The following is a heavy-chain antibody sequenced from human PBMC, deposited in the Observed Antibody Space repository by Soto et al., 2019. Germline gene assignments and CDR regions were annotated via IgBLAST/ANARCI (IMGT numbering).Heavy chain of an antibody. V-gene: IGHV4-30-2*01. Sequence: QLQLQESGSGLVRPSQTLSLTCTVSGASIGSGSYSWNWIRQPPGKGLEWIGYIHHSGDTYFNPSLRRRVSISVDRSNSQFSLKLISVTAADTAVYYCARFPLWFGELDYWGQGALVTVSS. J-gene: IGHJ4*02. CDR1: GASIGSGSYS. CDR2: IHHSGDT. D-gene: IGHD3-10*01. CDR3: ARFPLWFGELDY.